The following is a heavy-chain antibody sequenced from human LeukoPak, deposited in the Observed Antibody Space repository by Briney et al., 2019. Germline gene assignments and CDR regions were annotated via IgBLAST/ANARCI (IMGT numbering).Heavy chain of an antibody. CDR2: IYSGGAI. CDR1: GFAVGSNY. Sequence: GGSLRLACVASGFAVGSNYMSWVRQAPGKGLEWVSLIYSGGAIRYADSVKGRFTISRDSSKNTLFLQMNDLTVEDTARYYCARRPGNWGQGILVTVSS. D-gene: IGHD1-14*01. J-gene: IGHJ4*02. CDR3: ARRPGN. V-gene: IGHV3-53*01.